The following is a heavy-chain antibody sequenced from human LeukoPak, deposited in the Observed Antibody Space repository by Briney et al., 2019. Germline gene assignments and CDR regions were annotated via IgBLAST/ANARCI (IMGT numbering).Heavy chain of an antibody. CDR3: ARQTGSGLFILP. CDR1: GGSISSGGYS. Sequence: PSETLSLTCAVSGGSISSGGYSWSWIRQPPGKGLEWLGYTSYSGATYYNPSLKSRITISVDTSKNQFSLRLTSVTAADTAVYYCARQTGSGLFILPGGQGTLVTVSS. J-gene: IGHJ4*02. V-gene: IGHV4-30-4*07. CDR2: TSYSGAT. D-gene: IGHD3/OR15-3a*01.